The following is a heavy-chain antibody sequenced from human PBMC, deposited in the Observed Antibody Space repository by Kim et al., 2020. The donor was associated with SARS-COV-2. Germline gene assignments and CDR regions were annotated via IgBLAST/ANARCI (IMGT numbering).Heavy chain of an antibody. V-gene: IGHV4-39*07. J-gene: IGHJ4*02. CDR1: GGSISSSSYY. CDR2: INYSGSS. D-gene: IGHD3-10*01. Sequence: SETLSLTCTVSGGSISSSSYYWGWLPQPPGMGLVWIGSINYSGSSYYTPSLKSRVTISVDTSKNPFSLKLSTVTAAATAVYSCARVKWFGDIDYWGQRTLGTVSP. CDR3: ARVKWFGDIDY.